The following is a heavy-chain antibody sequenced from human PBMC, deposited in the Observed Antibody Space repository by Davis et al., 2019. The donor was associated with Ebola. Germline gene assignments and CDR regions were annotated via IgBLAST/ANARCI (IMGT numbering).Heavy chain of an antibody. J-gene: IGHJ4*02. CDR3: ASGRINPLYYFDY. D-gene: IGHD2/OR15-2a*01. CDR2: INPSGGST. V-gene: IGHV1-46*01. CDR1: GYTFTSYY. Sequence: ASVKVSCKASGYTFTSYYMHWVRQAPGQGLEWMGIINPSGGSTSYAQKFQGRVTMTRDTSTSTVYMELRSLRSDDTAVYYCASGRINPLYYFDYWGQGTLVTVSS.